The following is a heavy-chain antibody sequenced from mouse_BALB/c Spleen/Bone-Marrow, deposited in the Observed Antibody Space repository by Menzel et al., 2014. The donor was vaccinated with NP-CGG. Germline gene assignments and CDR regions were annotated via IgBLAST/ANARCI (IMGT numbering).Heavy chain of an antibody. V-gene: IGHV1-37*01. J-gene: IGHJ1*01. CDR2: INPYTGDT. CDR1: GYSFTGYF. Sequence: EVQLQQSGPELLKPGASVKISCKASGYSFTGYFMNWVKQSHGKSLEWIGRINPYTGDTFYNQKFKGKATLTVDKSSSTDHMERLSLSPEDSAVYYCGGVYYDDDVYFDVWGAGTTGTVSS. CDR3: GGVYYDDDVYFDV. D-gene: IGHD2-4*01.